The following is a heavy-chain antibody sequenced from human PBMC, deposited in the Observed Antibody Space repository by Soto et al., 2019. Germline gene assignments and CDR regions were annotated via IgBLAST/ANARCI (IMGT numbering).Heavy chain of an antibody. CDR2: IIPMFGTP. D-gene: IGHD2-2*01. V-gene: IGHV1-69*12. CDR1: GGTFSSYA. Sequence: QVQLVQSGAEVRKPGSSVKVSCKASGGTFSSYAISWVRQAPGQGLEWMGGIIPMFGTPKYAQNFQGRVTITADESTSTPYMELSSLRSEDTAVYYCARDKDIVLVPAAISYHYYGMDVWGQGTTVTVSS. CDR3: ARDKDIVLVPAAISYHYYGMDV. J-gene: IGHJ6*02.